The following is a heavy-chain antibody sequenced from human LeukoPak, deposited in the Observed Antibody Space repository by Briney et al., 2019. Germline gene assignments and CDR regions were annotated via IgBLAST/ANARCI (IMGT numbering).Heavy chain of an antibody. D-gene: IGHD3-22*01. CDR1: GFTFSSYA. V-gene: IGHV3-64*01. Sequence: GGSLRLSCAASGFTFSSYAVHWVRQAPGKGLEYVSAISSNGGSTYYANSVKGRFTISRDNSKNTLYLQMGSLRAEDMAVYYCARDVTRYYYDSNGYYYLYYYGMDVWGQGTTVIVSS. CDR3: ARDVTRYYYDSNGYYYLYYYGMDV. J-gene: IGHJ6*02. CDR2: ISSNGGST.